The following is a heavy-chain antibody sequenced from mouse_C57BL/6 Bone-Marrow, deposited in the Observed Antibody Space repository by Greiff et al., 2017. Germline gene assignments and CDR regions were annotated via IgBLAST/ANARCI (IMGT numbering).Heavy chain of an antibody. J-gene: IGHJ4*01. CDR1: GYTFTSYW. CDR3: ALIYYGYVWRRDYYAMDY. Sequence: QVQLQQPGAELVRPGSSVKLSCKASGYTFTSYWMDWVKQRPGKGLEWIGNIYPSDSETHYNQKFKDKATLTVDKSFSTAYMQLSSLTSEDSAVYYCALIYYGYVWRRDYYAMDYWGQGTSVTVSS. D-gene: IGHD2-2*01. V-gene: IGHV1-61*01. CDR2: IYPSDSET.